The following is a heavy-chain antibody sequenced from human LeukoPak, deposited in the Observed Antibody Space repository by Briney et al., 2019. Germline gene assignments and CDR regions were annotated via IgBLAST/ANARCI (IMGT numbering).Heavy chain of an antibody. CDR1: GFTFSSYW. J-gene: IGHJ5*02. V-gene: IGHV3-74*01. Sequence: GGSLRVSCAASGFTFSSYWMDWVRQVPGKGLVWVSGINSDGRMTRYADSVRGRFTISRDNSKNTLYLQMNSLRAEDTAVYYCAKDQNTMIVVLRSPLNWFDPWGQGTLVTVSS. CDR3: AKDQNTMIVVLRSPLNWFDP. D-gene: IGHD3-22*01. CDR2: INSDGRMT.